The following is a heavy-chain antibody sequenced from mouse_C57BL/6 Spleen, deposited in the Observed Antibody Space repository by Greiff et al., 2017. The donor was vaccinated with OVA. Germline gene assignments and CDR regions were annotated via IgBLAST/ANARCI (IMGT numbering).Heavy chain of an antibody. D-gene: IGHD1-1*01. CDR2: IYPRSGNT. V-gene: IGHV1-81*01. CDR1: GYTFTSYG. Sequence: QVQLQQSGAELARPGASVKLSCKASGYTFTSYGISWVKQRTGQGLEWIGEIYPRSGNTYYNEKFKGKATLTADKSSSTAYMELRSLTSDDSSFSFCARWITTVFSFDYWCQGTSLTVSS. J-gene: IGHJ2*02. CDR3: ARWITTVFSFDY.